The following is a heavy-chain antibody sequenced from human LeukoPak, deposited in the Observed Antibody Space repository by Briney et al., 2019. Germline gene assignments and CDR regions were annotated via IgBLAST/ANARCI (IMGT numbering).Heavy chain of an antibody. CDR3: ARYAAGTGSYFDY. J-gene: IGHJ4*02. Sequence: PVGSLRLSCAASGFTFSSSGMNWVRQAPGKGLEWVSYISSSRSYIYYADSVKGRFTISRDNAKKSLYLQMNSLRAEDTAVYYCARYAAGTGSYFDYWGQGTPVTVSS. D-gene: IGHD6-13*01. V-gene: IGHV3-21*01. CDR2: ISSSRSYI. CDR1: GFTFSSSG.